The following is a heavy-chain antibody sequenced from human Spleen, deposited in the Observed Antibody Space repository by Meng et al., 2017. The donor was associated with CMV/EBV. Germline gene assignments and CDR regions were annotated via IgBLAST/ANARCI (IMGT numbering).Heavy chain of an antibody. V-gene: IGHV3-23*01. CDR1: GFTFDSYT. CDR3: AKTLNGYGGQDY. D-gene: IGHD5-12*01. Sequence: GGSLRLSCAASGFTFDSYTMSWVRQSAEKGLECVALISAIDDSAYYADSMKGRFTISRDNSKNTVSLEMHSLRVEDTAIYYCAKTLNGYGGQDYWGQGAPVTVSS. CDR2: ISAIDDSA. J-gene: IGHJ4*02.